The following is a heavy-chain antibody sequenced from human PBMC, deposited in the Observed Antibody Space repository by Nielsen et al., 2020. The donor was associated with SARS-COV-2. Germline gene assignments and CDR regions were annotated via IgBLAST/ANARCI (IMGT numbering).Heavy chain of an antibody. D-gene: IGHD3-3*01. CDR1: GFTFSSYG. J-gene: IGHJ6*04. Sequence: GESLKISCAASGFTFSSYGMHWVRQALGKGLEYVSAISSNGGSTYYADSVKGRFTISRDNSKNTLYLQMSSLRAEDTAVYYCVEGDYDFWSGHLDVWGKGTTVTVSS. CDR3: VEGDYDFWSGHLDV. V-gene: IGHV3-64D*09. CDR2: ISSNGGST.